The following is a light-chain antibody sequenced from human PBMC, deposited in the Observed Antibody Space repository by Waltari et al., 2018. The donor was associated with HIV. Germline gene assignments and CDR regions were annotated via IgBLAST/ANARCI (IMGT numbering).Light chain of an antibody. Sequence: SYDLSQPVSLSVAVALTARLTCGGYKIATKAVHWYQKRPGQAPVLVIFKSTNRPSGIPERFSGSKSGNTATLIISGVQADDEADYYCQVWDYSVVFGGGTKLTVL. CDR3: QVWDYSVV. V-gene: IGLV3-9*01. J-gene: IGLJ2*01. CDR2: KST. CDR1: KIATKA.